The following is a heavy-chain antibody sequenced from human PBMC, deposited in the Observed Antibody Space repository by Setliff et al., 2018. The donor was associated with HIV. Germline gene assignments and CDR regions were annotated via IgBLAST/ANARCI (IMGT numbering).Heavy chain of an antibody. Sequence: GGSLRLSCTASGFTFDDYGMSWVRQAPGKGLEWVSGINWNGIRSGYADSVKGRFTISRDNAKNSLFLQMHSLRAEDTAVYYCARVADGYNSYFDYWGQGTVVTVSS. CDR1: GFTFDDYG. V-gene: IGHV3-20*04. CDR2: INWNGIRS. J-gene: IGHJ4*02. D-gene: IGHD5-18*01. CDR3: ARVADGYNSYFDY.